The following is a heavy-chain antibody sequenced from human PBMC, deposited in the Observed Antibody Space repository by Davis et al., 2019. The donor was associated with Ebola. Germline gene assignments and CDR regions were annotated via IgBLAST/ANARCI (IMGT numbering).Heavy chain of an antibody. Sequence: PSETLSLTCTVSGGSISSHYWNWIRQPPGKGLEWIGYVYGSGDTNYNPSLKSRLTMSVDTSKNQVSLHLSSVTAADTAVYYCARNNSGIPFDYWGQGTLVTVSP. CDR3: ARNNSGIPFDY. D-gene: IGHD3-10*01. V-gene: IGHV4-59*11. CDR1: GGSISSHY. CDR2: VYGSGDT. J-gene: IGHJ4*02.